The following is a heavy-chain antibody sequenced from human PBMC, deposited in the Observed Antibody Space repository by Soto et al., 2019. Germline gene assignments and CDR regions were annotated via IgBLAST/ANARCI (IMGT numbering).Heavy chain of an antibody. CDR3: ARDCQGGFGSRDYGMDV. D-gene: IGHD3-10*01. Sequence: QVQLQESGPGLVKPSQTLSLTCTVSGGSISSGDYYWSWIRQPPGKGLEWIGYIYYSGSTYYNPSLKSRVTISVDTSKNQFSLKLSSVTAADTAVYYCARDCQGGFGSRDYGMDVWGQGTTVTVSS. V-gene: IGHV4-30-4*01. J-gene: IGHJ6*02. CDR2: IYYSGST. CDR1: GGSISSGDYY.